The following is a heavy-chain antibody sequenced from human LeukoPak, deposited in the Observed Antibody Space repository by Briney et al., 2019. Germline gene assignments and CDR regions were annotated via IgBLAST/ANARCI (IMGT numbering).Heavy chain of an antibody. Sequence: PVKVSCKASGGTFSNYAITWVRQAPGQGLEWMGGIIPIFDIAKFAQKFQGRVTLTTDESTSTAYMELSSLRSEDTAVYYCARTAMTNCSTTSCYTISFDPWGQGTLVTVSS. CDR3: ARTAMTNCSTTSCYTISFDP. V-gene: IGHV1-69*05. D-gene: IGHD2-2*02. J-gene: IGHJ5*02. CDR1: GGTFSNYA. CDR2: IIPIFDIA.